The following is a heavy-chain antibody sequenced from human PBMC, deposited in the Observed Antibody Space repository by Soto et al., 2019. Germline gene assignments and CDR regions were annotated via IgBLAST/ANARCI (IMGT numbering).Heavy chain of an antibody. CDR3: TREYDFWGGYFT. J-gene: IGHJ4*02. Sequence: EEQLVTSGGGLVQPGGSLRLSCAASGFTVSNNYISWVRQVPGKGLEWVSLISRDGDTHYAESVKGRFTISSDSSRNTVFLPSNSLRVEDTATYHCTREYDFWGGYFTWGQGTVVTVPS. CDR2: ISRDGDT. V-gene: IGHV3-66*01. D-gene: IGHD3-3*01. CDR1: GFTVSNNY.